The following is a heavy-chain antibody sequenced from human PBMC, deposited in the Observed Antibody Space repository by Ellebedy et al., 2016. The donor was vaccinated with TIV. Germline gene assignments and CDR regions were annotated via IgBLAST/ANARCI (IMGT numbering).Heavy chain of an antibody. CDR2: IHPSGGST. Sequence: AASVKVSCKASGYTFTNYYMNWVRQAPGQGLEWMGIIHPSGGSTTYAQKFQGRVTMTRDTSTSTVYMELSSLRSEDTAVYYCARAPSVDPHMDVWGQGTTVTVSS. CDR3: ARAPSVDPHMDV. CDR1: GYTFTNYY. D-gene: IGHD6-19*01. V-gene: IGHV1-46*01. J-gene: IGHJ6*02.